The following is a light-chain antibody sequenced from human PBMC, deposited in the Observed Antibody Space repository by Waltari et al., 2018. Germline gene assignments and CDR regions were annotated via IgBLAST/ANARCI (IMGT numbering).Light chain of an antibody. CDR1: ALPKHY. J-gene: IGLJ2*01. CDR3: QSADRSSTPI. CDR2: KDS. V-gene: IGLV3-25*03. Sequence: SDELTQPPSVSVSPGQTATITCSGDALPKHYAYWYQRKAGQGPVLIIYKDSERPSGIPERFSGSSSGTTVTLTINGVQAEDDADYFCQSADRSSTPIFGGGTKLTVL.